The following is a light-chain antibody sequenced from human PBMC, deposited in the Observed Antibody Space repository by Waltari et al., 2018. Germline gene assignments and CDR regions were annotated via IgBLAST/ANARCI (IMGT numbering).Light chain of an antibody. CDR1: QSFTSTH. CDR2: GAS. CDR3: QCQEWGGSPPVYT. J-gene: IGKJ2*01. V-gene: IGKV3-20*01. Sequence: EIVLTQSPGTLSLSPGEIATLSCRASQSFTSTHLAWYQQKPGQAPSLLIYGASSRATGIPDRFSGSGSGTDFTLTITRLEPEDFAMYYCQCQEWGGSPPVYTFGQGTKLEIK.